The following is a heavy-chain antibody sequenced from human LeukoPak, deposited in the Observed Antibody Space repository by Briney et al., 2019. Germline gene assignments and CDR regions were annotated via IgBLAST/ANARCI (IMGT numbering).Heavy chain of an antibody. CDR3: ARIRDPAYSSSWYDDY. CDR2: IAWDEDK. Sequence: SGPSLFQPPPTLTLTCTFSGFALGTRGMGVSWMRQPPGKALEWLSLIAWDEDKYYSTSLKTRLTISKDTSKTQVLLTITNMDPVDTATYYCARIRDPAYSSSWYDDYWGQGTLVTVSS. D-gene: IGHD6-13*01. CDR1: GFALGTRGMG. V-gene: IGHV2-70*13. J-gene: IGHJ4*02.